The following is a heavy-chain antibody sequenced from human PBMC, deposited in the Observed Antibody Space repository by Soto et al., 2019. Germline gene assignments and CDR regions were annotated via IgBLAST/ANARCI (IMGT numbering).Heavy chain of an antibody. Sequence: QLQLQESGSGLVKPSQTLSLTCAVSGGSISSGGYSWSWIRQPPGKGLEWFGYMYRSGSNYYHPSPXGXXPTTIDRRQNPSSLKVSSVHAADKAVYYQARGPDYWGQSSLVTLSS. CDR1: GGSISSGGYS. CDR2: MYRSGSN. J-gene: IGHJ4*02. V-gene: IGHV4-30-2*01. CDR3: ARGPDY.